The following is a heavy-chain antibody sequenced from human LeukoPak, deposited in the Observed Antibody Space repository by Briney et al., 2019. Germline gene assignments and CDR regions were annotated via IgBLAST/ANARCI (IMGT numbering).Heavy chain of an antibody. CDR2: INPSGGST. CDR1: GYTFTRFY. CDR3: ARASDSSGYYAPQHYFDY. D-gene: IGHD3-22*01. J-gene: IGHJ4*02. Sequence: ASVKVSCKASGYTFTRFYMRWVRQAPGQGLEWMGIINPSGGSTSYTQKFQGRATMTRDTSTTTVYMELSSLRSEDTAVYYCARASDSSGYYAPQHYFDYWGQGTPVTVSS. V-gene: IGHV1-46*03.